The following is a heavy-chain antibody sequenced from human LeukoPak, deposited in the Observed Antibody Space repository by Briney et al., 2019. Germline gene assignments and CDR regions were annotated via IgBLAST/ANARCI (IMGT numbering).Heavy chain of an antibody. Sequence: ASVKVSCKASGGSFTFTSHAISWVRQAPGQGLEWMGGIIPIYGSATYAQKFQGRVTITSDEPTRTVYMELSSLRPEDSAVHYCAGFFYDNSGDAFDIWGQGTMVTVSS. CDR2: IIPIYGSA. CDR3: AGFFYDNSGDAFDI. V-gene: IGHV1-69*13. D-gene: IGHD3-22*01. J-gene: IGHJ3*02. CDR1: GGSFTFTSHA.